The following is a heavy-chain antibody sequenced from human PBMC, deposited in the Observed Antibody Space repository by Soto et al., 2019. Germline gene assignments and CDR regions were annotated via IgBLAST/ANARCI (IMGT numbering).Heavy chain of an antibody. D-gene: IGHD3-16*01. Sequence: SVKASCKHSGGTFSTLGISWVRQAPGRGLEWVGGIIPFVGTAEYSQKFEDRITITADESTNTVYVDLRSLTSEDTAIYDCARTSPRDGGDKDYYDFWGRGALDT. J-gene: IGHJ4*02. CDR1: GGTFSTLG. CDR3: ARTSPRDGGDKDYYDF. CDR2: IIPFVGTA. V-gene: IGHV1-69*13.